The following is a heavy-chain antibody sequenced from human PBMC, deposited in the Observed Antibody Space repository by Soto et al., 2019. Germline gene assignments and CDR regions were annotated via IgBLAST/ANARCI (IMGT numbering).Heavy chain of an antibody. CDR2: ISSSSAYI. CDR3: ARGAVAGAGIPTYYFDY. D-gene: IGHD6-13*01. CDR1: GFTFSSYS. V-gene: IGHV3-21*01. Sequence: EVQLVESGGGLVKPGGSLRLSCAASGFTFSSYSMSWVRQAPGKGLEWVSSISSSSAYIYYADSLKGRFTISRDNAKNSLYLQVYSLRAEDTAVYYCARGAVAGAGIPTYYFDYWGRGTLVTVSS. J-gene: IGHJ4*02.